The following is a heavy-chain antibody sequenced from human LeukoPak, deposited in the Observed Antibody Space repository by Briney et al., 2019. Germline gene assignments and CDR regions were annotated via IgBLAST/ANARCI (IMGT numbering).Heavy chain of an antibody. J-gene: IGHJ4*02. D-gene: IGHD2-21*01. CDR3: AKGEGDY. CDR2: IYTSGGT. CDR1: GSSISNYY. Sequence: PSETLSLTCTVSGSSISNYYWTWIRQPAGKGLEWIGRIYTSGGTNYNPSLKSRVTISVDTSKNQFSLKVRSVTAADTAVYYCAKGEGDYWGQGTLVTVSS. V-gene: IGHV4-4*07.